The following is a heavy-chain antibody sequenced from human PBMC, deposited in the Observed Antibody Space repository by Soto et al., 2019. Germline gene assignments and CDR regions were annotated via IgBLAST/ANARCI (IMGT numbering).Heavy chain of an antibody. CDR1: GFTFSSYA. CDR3: TGYYDSSEPLTFDY. Sequence: GGSLRLSCAASGFTFSSYAMSWVRQAPGKGLEWVSAISGSGGSTYYADSVKGRFTISRDNSKNTLYLQMNSLRAEDTAVYYCTGYYDSSEPLTFDYWGQGTLVTVSS. D-gene: IGHD3-22*01. CDR2: ISGSGGST. J-gene: IGHJ4*02. V-gene: IGHV3-23*01.